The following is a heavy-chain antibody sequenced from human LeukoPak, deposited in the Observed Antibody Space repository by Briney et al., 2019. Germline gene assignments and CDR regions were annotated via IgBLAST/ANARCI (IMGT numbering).Heavy chain of an antibody. CDR1: GFTFSSYA. J-gene: IGHJ4*02. V-gene: IGHV3-23*01. CDR2: ISGSGGST. Sequence: GGSLRLSCAASGFTFSSYAMSWVRQAPGKGLEWVSAISGSGGSTYYADSVKGRFTISRDNSKNTLYLQMNSLRAEDTAVYYCAKDRVVPAARISYFDYWGQGTLVTVSS. CDR3: AKDRVVPAARISYFDY. D-gene: IGHD2-2*01.